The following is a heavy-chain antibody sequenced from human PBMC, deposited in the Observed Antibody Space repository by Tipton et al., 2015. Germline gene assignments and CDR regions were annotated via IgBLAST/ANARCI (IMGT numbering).Heavy chain of an antibody. D-gene: IGHD3-3*01. CDR1: GGSVSSADYF. V-gene: IGHV4-30-4*01. CDR3: ARVVRVNFWNGYFDY. J-gene: IGHJ4*02. CDR2: VFYSGNT. Sequence: TLSLTCTVSGGSVSSADYFWSWVRQPPGKGLEWIGYVFYSGNTYYNPSLKSRVTISVDTSKNQFYLKMTSVTAADTAVYYCARVVRVNFWNGYFDYWGQGTLVTVSS.